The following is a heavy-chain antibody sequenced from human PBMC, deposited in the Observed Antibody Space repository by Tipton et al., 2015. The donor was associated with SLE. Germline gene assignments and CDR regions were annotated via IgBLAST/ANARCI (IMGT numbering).Heavy chain of an antibody. V-gene: IGHV4-59*08. J-gene: IGHJ4*02. CDR3: ARHAGDYAYFDS. D-gene: IGHD4-17*01. Sequence: TLSLTCTVSGDSISGHYRSWIRQPPGKGLGWIGYIYDSGSTSYNPSLKSRVTISEDTSKQQFSLKLSSLTAADTAVYYCARHAGDYAYFDSWGQGTLVTVSS. CDR2: IYDSGST. CDR1: GDSISGHY.